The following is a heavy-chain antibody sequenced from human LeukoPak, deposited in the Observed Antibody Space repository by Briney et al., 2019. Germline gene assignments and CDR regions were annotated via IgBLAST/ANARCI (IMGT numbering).Heavy chain of an antibody. Sequence: PGGSVRLSCAASGFTFSVYTMKWVRQAPGEGLECVSALVSLTTYIYYAYSVKGRFTIPRDNAKHALSLQITSLRAEHTAVYYCARAISVAVPYYGHYWGQGTLVSVSS. CDR2: LVSLTTYI. CDR1: GFTFSVYT. J-gene: IGHJ4*02. V-gene: IGHV3-21*01. CDR3: ARAISVAVPYYGHY. D-gene: IGHD6-19*01.